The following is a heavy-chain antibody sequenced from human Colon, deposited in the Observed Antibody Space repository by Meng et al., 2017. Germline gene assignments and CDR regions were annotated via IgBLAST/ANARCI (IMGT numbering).Heavy chain of an antibody. D-gene: IGHD3-10*01. J-gene: IGHJ4*02. CDR1: GDRVSINRAL. V-gene: IGHV6-1*01. CDR3: TTWYGEY. CDR2: TYYRSEWQN. Sequence: QVQLQQSVHGPVKPSQTLSLTCSISGDRVSINRALWHWVRQSPSRGLEWLGQTYYRSEWQNHYGVSVKSRITITADTSRNQFSLNLNSVTPEDTAVYYCTTWYGEYWGQGTLVTVSS.